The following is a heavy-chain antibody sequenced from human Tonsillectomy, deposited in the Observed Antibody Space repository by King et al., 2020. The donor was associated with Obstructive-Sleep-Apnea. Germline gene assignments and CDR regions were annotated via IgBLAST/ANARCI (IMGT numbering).Heavy chain of an antibody. CDR1: GFTFSNYS. CDR3: ARDRISGGYSVRGMDV. CDR2: ISYDGGNK. V-gene: IGHV3-30*04. D-gene: IGHD1-26*01. Sequence: QVQLVESGGGVVQPGRSLRLSCAASGFTFSNYSMHWVRQAPGKGLEWGAVISYDGGNKFYADSVKGRFTIPRDNSNNTLWLQMDSLRAEDTAVYYCARDRISGGYSVRGMDVWGQGTTVTVSS. J-gene: IGHJ6*02.